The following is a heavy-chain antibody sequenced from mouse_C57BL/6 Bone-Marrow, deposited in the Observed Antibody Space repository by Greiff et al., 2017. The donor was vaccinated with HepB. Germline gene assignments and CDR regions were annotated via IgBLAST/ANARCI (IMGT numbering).Heavy chain of an antibody. J-gene: IGHJ3*01. CDR1: GYTFTSYT. CDR2: INPSSGYT. CDR3: ARSRGSSYAWFAY. D-gene: IGHD1-1*01. Sequence: VQLVESGAELARPGASVKMSCKASGYTFTSYTMHWVKQRPGQGLEWIGYINPSSGYTKYNQKFKDKATLTADKSSSTAYMQLSSLTSEDSAVYYCARSRGSSYAWFAYWGQGTLVTVSA. V-gene: IGHV1-4*01.